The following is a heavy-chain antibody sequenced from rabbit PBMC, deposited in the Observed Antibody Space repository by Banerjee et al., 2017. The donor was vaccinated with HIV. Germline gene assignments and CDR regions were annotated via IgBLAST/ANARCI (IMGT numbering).Heavy chain of an antibody. CDR1: GFDFSSNA. CDR2: IYAGSSGRT. V-gene: IGHV1S40*01. CDR3: ARDAGYAGSNL. J-gene: IGHJ4*01. Sequence: QSLEESGGDLVKPGASLTLTCTASGFDFSSNAMCWVRQAPGKGLEWIACIYAGSSGRTYYAGWAKGRFTISKSSSTTVTLQLPGVTAADTATYFCARDAGYAGSNLWGQGTLVTVS. D-gene: IGHD4-2*01.